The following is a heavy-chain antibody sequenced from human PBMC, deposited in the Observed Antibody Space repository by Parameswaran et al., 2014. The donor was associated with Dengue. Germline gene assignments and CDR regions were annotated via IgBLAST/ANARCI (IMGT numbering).Heavy chain of an antibody. V-gene: IGHV1-69*01. CDR2: IIPIFGTA. J-gene: IGHJ3*02. CDR3: AWPVAGTDAFDI. Sequence: SWVRQAPGQGLEWMGGIIPIFGTANYAQKFQGRVTITADESTSTAYMELSSLRSEDTAVYYCAWPVAGTDAFDIWGQGTMVTVSS. D-gene: IGHD6-19*01.